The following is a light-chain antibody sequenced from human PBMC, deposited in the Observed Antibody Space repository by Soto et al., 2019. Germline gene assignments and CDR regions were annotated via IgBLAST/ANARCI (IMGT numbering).Light chain of an antibody. Sequence: EIVLTQSPGTLSLSPGERATLSCRASQSVTSSYLAWYQQKPGQAPRLLIYGASSRATGIPDRFSGSGSVTDFTLTINRLEPEDCAVYYCQQYGSSPRFGQGTKVEI. J-gene: IGKJ1*01. V-gene: IGKV3-20*01. CDR3: QQYGSSPR. CDR2: GAS. CDR1: QSVTSSY.